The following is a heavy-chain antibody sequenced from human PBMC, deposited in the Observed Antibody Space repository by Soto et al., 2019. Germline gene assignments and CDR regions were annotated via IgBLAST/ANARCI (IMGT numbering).Heavy chain of an antibody. CDR3: AKVLSKNYYYPFDF. CDR1: GFTFSDYA. D-gene: IGHD3-10*01. V-gene: IGHV3-23*01. Sequence: PGESLRLSCTASGFTFSDYAMTWVRQAPGKGLEWVSTISGGSSVTYYGDSVKGRFTISRDNAKKTLFLQLNRLSAEDTATYYCAKVLSKNYYYPFDFWGQGTQVTVSS. J-gene: IGHJ4*02. CDR2: ISGGSSVT.